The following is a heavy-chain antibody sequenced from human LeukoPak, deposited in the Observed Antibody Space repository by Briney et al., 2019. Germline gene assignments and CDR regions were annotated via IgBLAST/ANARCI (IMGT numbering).Heavy chain of an antibody. V-gene: IGHV4-39*01. CDR2: IYYSGST. CDR3: ATPLYVGRAFDI. J-gene: IGHJ3*02. D-gene: IGHD2-8*01. CDR1: GGSISSSSYY. Sequence: SETLPLTCTVSGGSISSSSYYWGWIRQPPGKGLEWIGSIYYSGSTYYNPSLKSRVTISVDTSKNQFSLKLSSVTAADTAVYYCATPLYVGRAFDIWGQGTMVTVSS.